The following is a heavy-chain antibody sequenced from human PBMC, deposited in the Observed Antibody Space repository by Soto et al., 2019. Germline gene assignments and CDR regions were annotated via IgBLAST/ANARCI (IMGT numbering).Heavy chain of an antibody. V-gene: IGHV1-69*02. Sequence: QVQLVQSGAEVKKPGSSVKVSCKDSGGTFNTYSMFWVRQAPGQGLEWMGRIIPMLGVRNYAQRFQDRVTITADKSTDTVHMELSSLRSEDTALYYCTIGSWSGEVFDIWGQGTMVTVSS. CDR1: GGTFNTYS. CDR3: TIGSWSGEVFDI. J-gene: IGHJ3*02. CDR2: IIPMLGVR. D-gene: IGHD2-21*01.